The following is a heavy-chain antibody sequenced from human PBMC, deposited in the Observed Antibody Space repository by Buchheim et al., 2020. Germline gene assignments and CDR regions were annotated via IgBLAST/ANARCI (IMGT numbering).Heavy chain of an antibody. CDR3: AKRGGGYCSSTSCRFSYGMDV. J-gene: IGHJ6*02. Sequence: EVQLLESGGGLVQPGGSLRLSCAASGFTFSSYAMSWVRQAPGKGLEWVSAIRGSGGSTYYADSVKGRFTISRDNSKNTLYLQMNSRRAEDTAVYYCAKRGGGYCSSTSCRFSYGMDVWGQGTT. D-gene: IGHD2-2*01. CDR2: IRGSGGST. CDR1: GFTFSSYA. V-gene: IGHV3-23*01.